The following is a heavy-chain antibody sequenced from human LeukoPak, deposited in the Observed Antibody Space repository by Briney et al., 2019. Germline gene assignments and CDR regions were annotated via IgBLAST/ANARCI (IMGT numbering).Heavy chain of an antibody. CDR2: INPNSGGT. D-gene: IGHD6-19*01. V-gene: IGHV1-2*02. CDR1: GHTFTAYY. Sequence: ASVKVSCKASGHTFTAYYMFWVRQAPGQGLEWMGWINPNSGGTNYAQKFQGRVTMTRDTSISTAYMELSRLRSDDTAVYYCARDGSSGWYNNWGQGTLVTVSS. J-gene: IGHJ4*02. CDR3: ARDGSSGWYNN.